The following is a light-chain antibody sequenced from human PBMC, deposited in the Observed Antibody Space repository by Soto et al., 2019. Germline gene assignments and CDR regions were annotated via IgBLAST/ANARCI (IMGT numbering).Light chain of an antibody. CDR1: QSVSRN. J-gene: IGKJ5*01. V-gene: IGKV3-11*01. Sequence: EIVLTQSPGTLSLSPGARAPLSCRARQSVSRNLAWYQQKPGQAPRLLIYGASTRATGIPGRFSGSGSGTDFTLTISSLEPEDFAVYYCQQRSSWPPTITFGQGTRLEIK. CDR3: QQRSSWPPTIT. CDR2: GAS.